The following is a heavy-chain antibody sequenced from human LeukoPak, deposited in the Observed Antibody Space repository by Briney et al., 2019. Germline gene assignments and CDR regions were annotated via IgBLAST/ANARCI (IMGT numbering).Heavy chain of an antibody. V-gene: IGHV3-33*01. D-gene: IGHD5-24*01. J-gene: IGHJ4*02. CDR1: GFTFSTYG. Sequence: GGSLRLSCAASGFTFSTYGMHWVRQAPGKGLEWVTIIWYDGSDAYYADSVKGRFTISRDNSKNTLYLQMNSLRAEDTAVYYCARDRGTGYSQGGYFDYWGQGTLVTVSS. CDR2: IWYDGSDA. CDR3: ARDRGTGYSQGGYFDY.